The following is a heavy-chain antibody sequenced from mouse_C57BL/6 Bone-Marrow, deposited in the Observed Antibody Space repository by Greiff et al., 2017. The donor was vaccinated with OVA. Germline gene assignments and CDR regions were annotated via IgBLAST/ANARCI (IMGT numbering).Heavy chain of an antibody. V-gene: IGHV1-55*01. CDR1: GYTFTSYW. CDR3: ARPSYYYGSSYWWYFDV. CDR2: IYPGSGST. Sequence: QVHVKQPGAELVKPGASVKMSCKASGYTFTSYWITWVKQRPGQGLEWIGDIYPGSGSTNYNEKFKSKATLTVDTSSSTAYMQLSSLTSEDSAVYYCARPSYYYGSSYWWYFDVWGTGTTVTVSS. J-gene: IGHJ1*03. D-gene: IGHD1-1*01.